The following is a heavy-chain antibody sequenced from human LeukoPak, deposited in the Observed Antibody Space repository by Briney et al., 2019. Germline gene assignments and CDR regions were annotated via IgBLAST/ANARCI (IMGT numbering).Heavy chain of an antibody. CDR3: ARDQYYYYYMDV. CDR2: IYYSGST. V-gene: IGHV4-59*01. Sequence: SETLSLTCTVSGGSISSYYWSWIRQPPGKGLEWIGYIYYSGSTNYNPSLKSRVTISVDTSKNQFSLKLSSVTAADTAVYYCARDQYYYYYMDVWGKGTTVTISS. CDR1: GGSISSYY. J-gene: IGHJ6*03.